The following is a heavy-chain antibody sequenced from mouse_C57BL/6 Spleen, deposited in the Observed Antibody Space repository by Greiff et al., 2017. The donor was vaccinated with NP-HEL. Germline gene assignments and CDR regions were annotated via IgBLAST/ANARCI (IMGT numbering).Heavy chain of an antibody. D-gene: IGHD1-1*01. J-gene: IGHJ2*01. CDR2: IDPSDSYT. CDR3: ARFGIRGSSYYFDY. V-gene: IGHV1-50*01. CDR1: GYTFTSYW. Sequence: VQLQQPGAELVKPGASVKLSCKASGYTFTSYWMQWVKQRPGQGLEWIGEIDPSDSYTYYNQKFKGKATLAIDTSTSAAYMQLSGLTSEDSAVYYCARFGIRGSSYYFDYWGQGTPLTVSS.